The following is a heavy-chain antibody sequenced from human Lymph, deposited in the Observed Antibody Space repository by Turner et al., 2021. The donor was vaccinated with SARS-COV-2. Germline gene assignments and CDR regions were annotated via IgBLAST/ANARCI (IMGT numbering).Heavy chain of an antibody. CDR2: INHSGRT. CDR1: GGSFSCYN. Sequence: VLLHKWGAGLLKPSATLSLTGAVCGGSFSCYNWSWIRQPPGKGLEWIGEINHSGRTNYNPSLKSRVTISVDTSKNQFSLKLSSVTAADTAVYYCARGGVDTAMVRYYYYGMDVWGQGTTVTVSS. V-gene: IGHV4-34*01. J-gene: IGHJ6*02. D-gene: IGHD5-18*01. CDR3: ARGGVDTAMVRYYYYGMDV.